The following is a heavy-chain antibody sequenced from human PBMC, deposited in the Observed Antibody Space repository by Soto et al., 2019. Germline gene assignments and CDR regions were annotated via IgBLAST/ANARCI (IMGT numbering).Heavy chain of an antibody. V-gene: IGHV3-30*18. CDR2: ISYDGSNK. J-gene: IGHJ2*01. D-gene: IGHD7-27*01. CDR3: AKDAQKLGVWYFDL. CDR1: GFTFSSYG. Sequence: QVQLVESGGGVVQPGRSLRLSCAASGFTFSSYGMHWVRQAPGKGLEWVAVISYDGSNKYYADSVKGRFTISRDNSKNTLYLRMISLRAEDTAVYYCAKDAQKLGVWYFDLWGRGTLVTVSS.